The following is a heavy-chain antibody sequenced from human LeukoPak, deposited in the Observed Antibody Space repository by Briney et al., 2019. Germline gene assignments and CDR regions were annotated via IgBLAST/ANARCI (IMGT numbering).Heavy chain of an antibody. J-gene: IGHJ4*02. Sequence: SETLSLTCAVYGGSFSGYYWSWIRQPPGKGLEWIGEINHSGSTNYNPSLKSRVTISVDTSKNQFSLKLSSVTAADTAVYYCARGSSPVYYWGQGTLVTVSS. D-gene: IGHD6-6*01. CDR2: INHSGST. V-gene: IGHV4-34*01. CDR1: GGSFSGYY. CDR3: ARGSSPVYY.